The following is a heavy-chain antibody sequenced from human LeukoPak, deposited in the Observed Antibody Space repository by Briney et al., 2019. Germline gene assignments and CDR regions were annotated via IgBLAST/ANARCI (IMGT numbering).Heavy chain of an antibody. CDR3: ARGGITFGGVIGRREYYFDY. Sequence: GGSLRLSCAASGFTFSSYAMHWVRQAPGKGLEWVAVISYDGSNKYYADSVKGRFTISRDNSKNTLYLQMNSLRAEDTAVYYCARGGITFGGVIGRREYYFDYWGQGTLVTVSS. J-gene: IGHJ4*02. V-gene: IGHV3-30-3*01. CDR1: GFTFSSYA. D-gene: IGHD3-16*02. CDR2: ISYDGSNK.